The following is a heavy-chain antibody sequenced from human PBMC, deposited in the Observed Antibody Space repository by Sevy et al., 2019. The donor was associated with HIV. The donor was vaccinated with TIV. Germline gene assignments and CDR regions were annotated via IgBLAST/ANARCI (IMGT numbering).Heavy chain of an antibody. V-gene: IGHV1-69*13. Sequence: ASVKVSCKASGGTFSSYAIGWVRQAPGQGLEWMGGIIPIFGTANYAQKFQGRVTITADEFTSTAYMELSSLRSEDTAVYYCARSPSSGYSQYYFDYWGQGTLVTVSS. CDR1: GGTFSSYA. J-gene: IGHJ4*02. D-gene: IGHD3-22*01. CDR2: IIPIFGTA. CDR3: ARSPSSGYSQYYFDY.